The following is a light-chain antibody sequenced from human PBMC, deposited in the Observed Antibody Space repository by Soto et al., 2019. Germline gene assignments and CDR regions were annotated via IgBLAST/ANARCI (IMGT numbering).Light chain of an antibody. CDR2: ATS. V-gene: IGKV1-6*01. CDR1: QGIRND. J-gene: IGKJ4*01. Sequence: AIQVTQSPSSLSASVGDRVTITCRARQGIRNDLGWYQQKPGKPPKLLIYATSRLLSGVPSRFSGSGSGTDFTLTISSLQPEDFATYYCLQDDDYPLTFGGGTKVQIK. CDR3: LQDDDYPLT.